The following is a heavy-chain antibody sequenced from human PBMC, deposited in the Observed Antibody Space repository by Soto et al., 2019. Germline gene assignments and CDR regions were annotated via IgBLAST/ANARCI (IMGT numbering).Heavy chain of an antibody. D-gene: IGHD2-21*02. Sequence: QVRLQESGPGLVKPSETLSPTCTVSGGSISSYYWSWIRQPPGKGLEWIGYMYNTGSTIYNPSLKSRVTISVDXSXNXXSLKLNSVTAADTAVYYCARDLWGYCGADCYPLDVWGQGTTVTVSS. CDR3: ARDLWGYCGADCYPLDV. CDR1: GGSISSYY. CDR2: MYNTGST. V-gene: IGHV4-59*01. J-gene: IGHJ6*02.